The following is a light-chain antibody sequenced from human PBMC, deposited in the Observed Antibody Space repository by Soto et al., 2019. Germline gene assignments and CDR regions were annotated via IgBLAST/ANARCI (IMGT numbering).Light chain of an antibody. Sequence: DIQMTQSPSSLSASVGDRVTITCRASQGIKNYLAWYQQKPGKVPKLLIYAASTLQSGVPSRFSGSGSGTDFTLTISSLQPEDVATYYCQKCDSAPYTFGQGTKLEIK. J-gene: IGKJ2*01. CDR3: QKCDSAPYT. CDR1: QGIKNY. CDR2: AAS. V-gene: IGKV1-27*01.